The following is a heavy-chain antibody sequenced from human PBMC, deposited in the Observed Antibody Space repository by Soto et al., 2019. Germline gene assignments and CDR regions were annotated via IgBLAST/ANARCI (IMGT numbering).Heavy chain of an antibody. CDR2: IDRFGSYS. Sequence: EVRLVESGGGLVKSGGSLRLSCSASGFTFSTYTMNWVRQAPGRGLEWVSNIDRFGSYSWYVDSAQGRFTISRDNAKNSLYLQMNSLRAEDTAVYYCARVGSTFARARIGGVHYGLDVWGQGTTVTVSS. J-gene: IGHJ6*02. V-gene: IGHV3-21*03. D-gene: IGHD3-16*01. CDR1: GFTFSTYT. CDR3: ARVGSTFARARIGGVHYGLDV.